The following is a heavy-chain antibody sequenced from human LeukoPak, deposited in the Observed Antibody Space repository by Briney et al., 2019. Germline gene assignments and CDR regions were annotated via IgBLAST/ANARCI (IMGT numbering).Heavy chain of an antibody. CDR3: ARGRYGGYGYYYYGMDV. Sequence: SETLSLTCAVYGGSFRGYYWSWIRQPPGKGLEWIGEINHSGSTNYNPSLKSRVAISVDTSKNQFSLKLSSVTAADTAVYYCARGRYGGYGYYYYGMDVWGKGTTVTVSS. J-gene: IGHJ6*04. CDR2: INHSGST. V-gene: IGHV4-34*01. CDR1: GGSFRGYY. D-gene: IGHD1-26*01.